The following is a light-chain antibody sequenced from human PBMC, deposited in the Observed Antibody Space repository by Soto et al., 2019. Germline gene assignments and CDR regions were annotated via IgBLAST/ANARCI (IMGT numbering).Light chain of an antibody. J-gene: IGLJ1*01. CDR2: EVS. CDR3: CSYAGSSLLYV. CDR1: SSDFGSYNL. Sequence: QSVLTQPASVSGSPGQSITISCTGTSSDFGSYNLVSWYQQHPGKAPKLMIYEVSKRPSGVSNRFSGSKSGNTASLTISGLQAEDEADYYCCSYAGSSLLYVFGTGTKVTVL. V-gene: IGLV2-23*02.